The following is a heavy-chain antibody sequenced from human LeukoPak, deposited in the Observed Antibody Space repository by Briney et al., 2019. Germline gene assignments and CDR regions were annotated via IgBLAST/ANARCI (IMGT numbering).Heavy chain of an antibody. CDR3: ARGSNYDP. CDR1: GFTFTNHG. CDR2: ISYDGSKQ. Sequence: PGGSLRLSCAASGFTFTNHGLHWVRQAPGKGLEWVTFISYDGSKQYYADSVKGRFTISRDNSKNTMFLQMNSLRAEDTAVYYCARGSNYDPWGQGTLVTVSS. V-gene: IGHV3-30*03. D-gene: IGHD5-24*01. J-gene: IGHJ5*02.